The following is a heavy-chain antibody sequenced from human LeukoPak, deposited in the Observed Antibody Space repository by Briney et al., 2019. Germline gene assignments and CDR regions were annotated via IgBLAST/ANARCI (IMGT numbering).Heavy chain of an antibody. CDR3: ARVSPTLYYYGSGSYSHFDY. Sequence: GGSLRLSCAASGFTLSSYSMNWVRQAPGKGLEWVSCISSSSSYIYYADSAKGRFTISRDNAKNSLYLQMNSLRAEDTAVYYCARVSPTLYYYGSGSYSHFDYWGQGTLVTVSS. J-gene: IGHJ4*02. CDR2: ISSSSSYI. V-gene: IGHV3-21*01. CDR1: GFTLSSYS. D-gene: IGHD3-10*01.